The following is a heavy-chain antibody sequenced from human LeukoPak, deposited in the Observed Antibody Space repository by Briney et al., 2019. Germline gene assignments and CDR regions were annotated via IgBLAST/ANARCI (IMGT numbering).Heavy chain of an antibody. V-gene: IGHV3-21*01. CDR1: GFTFSSYS. CDR2: ISSSSTYK. CDR3: ARGAITGTASFDY. D-gene: IGHD1-7*01. Sequence: GGSLRPSCAASGFTFSSYSMSWVRQAPGKGLEWVSSISSSSTYKYYVDSVKGRFTISRDNAKNPLYLQMNSLRAEDTAVYYCARGAITGTASFDYWGQGTLVTVSS. J-gene: IGHJ4*02.